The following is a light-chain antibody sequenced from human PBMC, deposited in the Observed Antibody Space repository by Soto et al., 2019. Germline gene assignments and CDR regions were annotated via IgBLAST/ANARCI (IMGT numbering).Light chain of an antibody. CDR3: LSFTTSSTYV. J-gene: IGLJ1*01. CDR2: DVS. CDR1: SNDIGNYNY. Sequence: QSVLTQPASVSGSPGQSITISCSGTSNDIGNYNYVSWFQQHPGRAPKLMIYDVSNRPSGVSYRFSGSKSDKTASLTISGLRAEDEADYYCLSFTTSSTYVFGTGTKLTVL. V-gene: IGLV2-14*03.